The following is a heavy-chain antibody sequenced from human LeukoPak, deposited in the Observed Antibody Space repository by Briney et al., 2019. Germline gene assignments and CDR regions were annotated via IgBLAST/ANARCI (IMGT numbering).Heavy chain of an antibody. Sequence: GGSLRLSCAASEFTFSSYWMSWVRQAPGKGLEWVANIKQDESEKYYVDSVKGRFTISRDNAKNSLYLQMNSLRAEDTAVYFCARGLYGDYYYYGMDVWGQGTTVTVSS. CDR3: ARGLYGDYYYYGMDV. V-gene: IGHV3-7*03. CDR1: EFTFSSYW. CDR2: IKQDESEK. D-gene: IGHD4-17*01. J-gene: IGHJ6*02.